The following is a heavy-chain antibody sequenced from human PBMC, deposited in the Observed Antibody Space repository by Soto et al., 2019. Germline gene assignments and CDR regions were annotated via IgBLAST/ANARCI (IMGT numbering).Heavy chain of an antibody. J-gene: IGHJ2*01. Sequence: QVQLVESGGGVVQPGRSLRLSCAASGFTFSSYAMHWVRQAPGKGLEWVAVISYDGSNKYYTDSVKGRFTISRDNSKNTLYLQMHSLRAEDTAVYACARPLWRDDYNWGYFDLWGRGTLVTVSS. D-gene: IGHD4-4*01. CDR3: ARPLWRDDYNWGYFDL. V-gene: IGHV3-30-3*01. CDR1: GFTFSSYA. CDR2: ISYDGSNK.